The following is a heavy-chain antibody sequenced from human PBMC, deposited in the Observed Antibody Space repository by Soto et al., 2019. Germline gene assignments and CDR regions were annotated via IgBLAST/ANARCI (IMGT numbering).Heavy chain of an antibody. CDR1: GHTFTIYS. Sequence: ASVKVSCKTSGHTFTIYSIHWVRQAPGQRLERMGCINAGDGDTKYSQNFQGRVTITRDTSATTADMELSSLTSEDTAVYYCARDTITYSYDSGPREFHWFDSWGQGTLVNVSS. J-gene: IGHJ5*01. CDR2: INAGDGDT. D-gene: IGHD3-10*01. V-gene: IGHV1-3*01. CDR3: ARDTITYSYDSGPREFHWFDS.